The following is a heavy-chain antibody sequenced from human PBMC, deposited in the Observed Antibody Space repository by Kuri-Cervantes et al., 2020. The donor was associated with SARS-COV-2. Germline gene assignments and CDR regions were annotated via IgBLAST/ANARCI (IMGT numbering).Heavy chain of an antibody. Sequence: GGSLRPSCAASGFTFSSYSMNWVRQAPGKGLEWVSYISSSSNTIYHTDSVKGRFTISRDNAKNSLYLQMNSLRAEDAAVYYCARDHYTYYYYMDVWGKGTTVTVSS. CDR3: ARDHYTYYYYMDV. CDR1: GFTFSSYS. V-gene: IGHV3-48*01. D-gene: IGHD4-11*01. J-gene: IGHJ6*03. CDR2: ISSSSNTI.